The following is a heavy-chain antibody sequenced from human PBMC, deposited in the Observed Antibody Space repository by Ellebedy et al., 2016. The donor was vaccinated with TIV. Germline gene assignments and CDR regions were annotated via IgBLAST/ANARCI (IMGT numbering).Heavy chain of an antibody. CDR1: GFTFSAYA. D-gene: IGHD1-26*01. V-gene: IGHV3-23*01. Sequence: GGSLRLSXTASGFTFSAYAMTWVRQAPGKGLEWVSGISGSGGVTHYADSVKGRFTISRDNSKNTLYLQMNSLRAEDTAVYYCAKDGNFNAFDIWGQGTMVTVSS. CDR2: ISGSGGVT. CDR3: AKDGNFNAFDI. J-gene: IGHJ3*02.